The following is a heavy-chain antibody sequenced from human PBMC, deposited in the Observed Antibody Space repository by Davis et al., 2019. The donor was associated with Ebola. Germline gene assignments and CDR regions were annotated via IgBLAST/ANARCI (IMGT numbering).Heavy chain of an antibody. J-gene: IGHJ6*02. D-gene: IGHD3-3*01. CDR1: GGSVSSGSYY. Sequence: PSETLSLTCTVSGGSVSSGSYYWSWIRQPPGKGLEWIGYIYYSGSTNYNPSLKSRVTISVDTSKNQFSLKLSSVTAADTAVYYCARDHIFLEWFPYGMDVWGQGTTVTVSS. CDR2: IYYSGST. V-gene: IGHV4-61*01. CDR3: ARDHIFLEWFPYGMDV.